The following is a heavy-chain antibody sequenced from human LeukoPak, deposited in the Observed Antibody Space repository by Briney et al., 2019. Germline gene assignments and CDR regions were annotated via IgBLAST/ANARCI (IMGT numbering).Heavy chain of an antibody. J-gene: IGHJ4*02. V-gene: IGHV3-21*01. Sequence: PGGSLRLSCVASGYTFSSFSINWVRQAPGKGLEWVSSISVRSNYIYYADSVRGRFSISRDDARDSLFLQMNSLRAEDKAVYYCVRLRRNSDTSGYYYYYDFWGQGTLVTVSS. D-gene: IGHD3-22*01. CDR3: VRLRRNSDTSGYYYYYDF. CDR1: GYTFSSFS. CDR2: ISVRSNYI.